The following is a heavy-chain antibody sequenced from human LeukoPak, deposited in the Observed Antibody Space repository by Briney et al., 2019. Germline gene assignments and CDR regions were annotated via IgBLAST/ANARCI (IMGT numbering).Heavy chain of an antibody. Sequence: GGSLRLSCAASGFIFRNYAMSWVRQGPGQGPEWVTAISGNDESTYYADSVKGRFTISRDNSRNTLYLQMNSLRAEDTAIYYCAKGGSGVPRALASWGQGTLVTVSS. D-gene: IGHD2-15*01. J-gene: IGHJ4*02. CDR1: GFIFRNYA. CDR3: AKGGSGVPRALAS. V-gene: IGHV3-23*01. CDR2: ISGNDEST.